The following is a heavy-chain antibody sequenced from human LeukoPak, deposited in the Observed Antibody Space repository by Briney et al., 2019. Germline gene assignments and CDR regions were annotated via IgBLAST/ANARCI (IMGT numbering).Heavy chain of an antibody. V-gene: IGHV1-18*01. J-gene: IGHJ3*02. CDR2: ISTYNGNT. Sequence: GASVKVSCKASGYTFTSYGISWVRQAPGQGLEWMGWISTYNGNTNYAQKLQGRVTMTTDTSTSTAYMELRSLRSDDTAVYYCARGSFSGDYDSSGQDAFDIWGQGTMVTVSS. CDR3: ARGSFSGDYDSSGQDAFDI. CDR1: GYTFTSYG. D-gene: IGHD3-22*01.